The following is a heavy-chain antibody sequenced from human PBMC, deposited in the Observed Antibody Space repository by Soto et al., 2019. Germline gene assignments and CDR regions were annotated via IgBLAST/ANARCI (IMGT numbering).Heavy chain of an antibody. J-gene: IGHJ3*02. CDR2: IYYSGST. Sequence: SETLSLTCTVSGGSISSGGYYWSWIRQHPGKGLEWIGYIYYSGSTDYNPSLKSRVTISVDTSKNQFSLKLSCVTAADTAVYYCARAESITMIVVVIGAFDIWGEGTMVTVSS. CDR1: GGSISSGGYY. V-gene: IGHV4-31*03. D-gene: IGHD3-22*01. CDR3: ARAESITMIVVVIGAFDI.